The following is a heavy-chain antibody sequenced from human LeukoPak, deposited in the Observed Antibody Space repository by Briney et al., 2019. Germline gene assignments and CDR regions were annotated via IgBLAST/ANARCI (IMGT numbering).Heavy chain of an antibody. CDR2: LYYSGNT. J-gene: IGHJ4*02. CDR1: GGSLSSYY. D-gene: IGHD5-12*01. V-gene: IGHV4-59*08. Sequence: SETLSLTCAVSGGSLSSYYSSWVRHPPGKGLEWIVSLYYSGNTNYNPSLKSRVNISLGTCKNQFSLKLSSVTAADTAVYYCARGSSLFDYWGQGTLVTVSS. CDR3: ARGSSLFDY.